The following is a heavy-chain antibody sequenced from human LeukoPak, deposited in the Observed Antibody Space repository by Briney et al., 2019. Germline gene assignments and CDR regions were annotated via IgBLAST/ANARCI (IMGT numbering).Heavy chain of an antibody. CDR1: GFNLHDYN. J-gene: IGHJ1*01. V-gene: IGHV3-43*01. Sequence: GGSLRLSCAVSGFNLHDYNMHWVRQAPGKGLEWFPHITWDGGSTFYADSVKGRFTVSRDNSKNSLYLQMNSLRIEDTALYYCARDRERAVSGPIRHWGQGALVTVSS. D-gene: IGHD1-1*01. CDR3: ARDRERAVSGPIRH. CDR2: ITWDGGST.